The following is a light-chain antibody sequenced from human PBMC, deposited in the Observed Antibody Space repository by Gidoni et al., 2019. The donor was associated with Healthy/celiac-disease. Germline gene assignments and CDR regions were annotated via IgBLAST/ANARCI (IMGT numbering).Light chain of an antibody. J-gene: IGKJ4*01. Sequence: EIVLTQPPATLSLSPGERATLSCRASQGVSSYLAWYQQKPGQAPRLLIYDASNRATGIPARFAGGGSGTDFTLTISSLEPEDFAVYYCQQRTNWPLTFGGGTKVELK. CDR3: QQRTNWPLT. CDR1: QGVSSY. V-gene: IGKV3-11*01. CDR2: DAS.